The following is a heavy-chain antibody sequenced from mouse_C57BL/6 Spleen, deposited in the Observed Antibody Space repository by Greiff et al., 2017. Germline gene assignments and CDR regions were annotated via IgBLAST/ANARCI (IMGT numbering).Heavy chain of an antibody. CDR3: ARHPYYSSYYAMDY. V-gene: IGHV2-6-1*01. Sequence: VHLVESGPGLVAPSQSLSITCTVSGFSLTSYGVNWVRQPPGKGLEWLVVIWSDGSTTYNSALNSRLSISKDNSKIQIFLKMNSLQTDDTAMYYCARHPYYSSYYAMDYWGQGTSVTVSS. CDR2: IWSDGST. CDR1: GFSLTSYG. J-gene: IGHJ4*01. D-gene: IGHD2-12*01.